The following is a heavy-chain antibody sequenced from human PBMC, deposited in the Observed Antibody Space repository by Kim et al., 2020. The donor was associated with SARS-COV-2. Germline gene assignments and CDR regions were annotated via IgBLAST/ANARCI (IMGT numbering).Heavy chain of an antibody. CDR1: GFTFSSYG. J-gene: IGHJ4*02. D-gene: IGHD1-26*01. CDR3: ARVPQWDLLGLDFDY. V-gene: IGHV3-33*01. CDR2: IWYDGSNK. Sequence: GGSLRLSCAASGFTFSSYGMHWVRQAPGKGLEWVAVIWYDGSNKYYADSVKGRFTISRDNSKNTLYLQMNSLRAEDTAVYYCARVPQWDLLGLDFDYWGQGTLVTVSS.